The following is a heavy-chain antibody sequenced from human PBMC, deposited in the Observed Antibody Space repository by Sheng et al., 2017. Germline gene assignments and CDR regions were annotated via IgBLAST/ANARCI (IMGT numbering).Heavy chain of an antibody. J-gene: IGHJ4*02. Sequence: QVQLQQWGAGLLKPSETLSLTCAVYGGSFSGYYWSWIRQPPGKGLEWIGEINHSGSTNYNPSLKSRVTISVDTSKNQFSLKLSSVTAADTAVYYCARGSTYCSSTSCYLSNFDYWGQGTLVTVSS. D-gene: IGHD2-2*01. CDR1: GGSFSGYY. V-gene: IGHV4-34*01. CDR2: INHSGST. CDR3: ARGSTYCSSTSCYLSNFDY.